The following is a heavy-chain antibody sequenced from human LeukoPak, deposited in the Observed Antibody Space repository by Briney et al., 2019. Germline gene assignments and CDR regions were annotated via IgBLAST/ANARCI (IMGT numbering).Heavy chain of an antibody. CDR1: GYTFTGYY. CDR3: ARGPAAMNYFDY. V-gene: IGHV1-2*02. J-gene: IGHJ4*02. CDR2: INPNSGGT. D-gene: IGHD2-2*01. Sequence: GASVKVSCKASGYTFTGYYMHWVRQAPGQGREWMRWINPNSGGTNYAQKFQGRVTMTRDTSISTAYMELSRLRSDDTAVYYCARGPAAMNYFDYWGQGTLVTVSS.